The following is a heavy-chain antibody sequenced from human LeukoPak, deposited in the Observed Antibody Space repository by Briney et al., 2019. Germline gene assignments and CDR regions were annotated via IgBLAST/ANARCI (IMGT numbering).Heavy chain of an antibody. CDR1: GGSIRTYY. V-gene: IGHV4-59*01. J-gene: IGHJ4*02. CDR3: ATRTDSSGWYTRYFDY. CDR2: MHYSGTT. D-gene: IGHD6-19*01. Sequence: SETLSLTCTVSGGSIRTYYWTWIRQPPGKRLEVMGYMHYSGTTKYNPSLKSRLHISVDTSKNQFSLKLSSVTAADTAVYYCATRTDSSGWYTRYFDYWGQGTLVTVSS.